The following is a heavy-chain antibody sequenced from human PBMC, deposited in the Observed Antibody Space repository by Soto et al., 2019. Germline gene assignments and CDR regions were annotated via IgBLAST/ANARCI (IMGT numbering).Heavy chain of an antibody. Sequence: QVQLVQSGAEVKKPGSSVKVSCKASGGTFNSYAISWVRQAPGQGLEWMGGIIPIFGTADYAQKFQGRVTITAVESTSTAYMGLSRLRSEATAVYYCASHYDSGGYYYRGLDYWGQGTLVTVSS. D-gene: IGHD3-22*01. V-gene: IGHV1-69*12. CDR2: IIPIFGTA. J-gene: IGHJ4*02. CDR1: GGTFNSYA. CDR3: ASHYDSGGYYYRGLDY.